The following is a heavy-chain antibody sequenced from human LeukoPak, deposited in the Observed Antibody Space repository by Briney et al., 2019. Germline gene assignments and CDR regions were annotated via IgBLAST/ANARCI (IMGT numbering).Heavy chain of an antibody. J-gene: IGHJ4*02. V-gene: IGHV3-23*01. CDR2: ISGSGGST. CDR3: AKVVGATLYYFDY. Sequence: HSGGSLRLSCAASGFTFSSYAMSWVRQAPGKGLEWVSAISGSGGSTYYADSVKGRFTISRDNSKNTLYLQMNSLRAEDTAVYYCAKVVGATLYYFDYWGQGTLVTVSS. CDR1: GFTFSSYA. D-gene: IGHD1-26*01.